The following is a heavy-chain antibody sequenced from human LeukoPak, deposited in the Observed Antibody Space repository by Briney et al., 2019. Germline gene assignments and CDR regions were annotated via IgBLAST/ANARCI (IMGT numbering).Heavy chain of an antibody. Sequence: SGTLSLTCTVSGGSMNSNDYYWGWFRQSTGNRLEWIGSSLYTGTTYYNPSLKSRVTISVDTSRRQFSLTVRSVTAADTALYYCVRQQSSSWDLIDFWGQGARVTVSS. J-gene: IGHJ4*02. CDR2: SLYTGTT. D-gene: IGHD6-19*01. CDR1: GGSMNSNDYY. CDR3: VRQQSSSWDLIDF. V-gene: IGHV4-39*01.